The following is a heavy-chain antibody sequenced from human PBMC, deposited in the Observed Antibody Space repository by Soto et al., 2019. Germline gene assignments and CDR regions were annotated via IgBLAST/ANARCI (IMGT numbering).Heavy chain of an antibody. CDR1: GGSISSGGYS. V-gene: IGHV4-30-2*01. J-gene: IGHJ4*02. CDR2: IYHSGST. Sequence: QLQLQESGSGLVKPSQTLSLTCAVSGGSISSGGYSWSWIRQPPGKGLGWIGYIYHSGSTYYNPSLKSRVTISVDRSKNQFSLKLSSVTAADTAVYYCARVRVSSGYYFDYWGQGTLVTVSS. D-gene: IGHD3-22*01. CDR3: ARVRVSSGYYFDY.